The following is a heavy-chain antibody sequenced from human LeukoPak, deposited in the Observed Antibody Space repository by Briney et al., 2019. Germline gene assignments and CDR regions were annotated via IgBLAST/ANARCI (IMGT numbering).Heavy chain of an antibody. V-gene: IGHV3-53*01. D-gene: IGHD6-13*01. CDR2: IYSGGST. J-gene: IGHJ4*02. CDR3: AKTNGYSSTWQHFDY. Sequence: GGSLRLSCAASGFTVSSNYMSWVRQAPGKGLEWVSVIYSGGSTYYADSVKGRFTISRDNSKNTLYLQMNSLRAEDTAVYYCAKTNGYSSTWQHFDYWGQGTLVTVSS. CDR1: GFTVSSNY.